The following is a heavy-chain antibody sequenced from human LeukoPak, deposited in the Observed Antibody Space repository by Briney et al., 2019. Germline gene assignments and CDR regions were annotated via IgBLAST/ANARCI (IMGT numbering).Heavy chain of an antibody. V-gene: IGHV1-2*02. D-gene: IGHD2-8*01. J-gene: IGHJ3*02. Sequence: ASVKVSCKASGYTFTNYYIHWVRQAPGQGLEWMGWIIPTSGGTNYAQKFQGRVTMTRHTSISTAYMEGSRRRSDDTAMYYCAREVYAFDIWGQGTMVTVSS. CDR1: GYTFTNYY. CDR2: IIPTSGGT. CDR3: AREVYAFDI.